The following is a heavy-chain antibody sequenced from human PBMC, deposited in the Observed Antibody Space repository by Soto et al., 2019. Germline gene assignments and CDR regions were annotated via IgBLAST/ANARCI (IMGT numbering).Heavy chain of an antibody. CDR1: GGFISSGGYY. Sequence: PSETLSLTCTVSGGFISSGGYYWSWIRQHPGKGLEWIGYIYYSGSTYYNPSLKSRVTISVDTSKNQFSLKLSSVTAADTAVYYCALSHTVTTDYWGQGTLVTVSS. CDR3: ALSHTVTTDY. D-gene: IGHD4-17*01. CDR2: IYYSGST. V-gene: IGHV4-31*03. J-gene: IGHJ4*02.